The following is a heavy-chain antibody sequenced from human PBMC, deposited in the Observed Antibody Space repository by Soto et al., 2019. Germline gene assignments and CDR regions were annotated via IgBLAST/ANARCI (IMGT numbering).Heavy chain of an antibody. CDR3: ARDLISNYHYYGMDV. CDR1: GDTFSSSA. V-gene: IGHV1-69*13. Sequence: SVEVSCKASGDTFSSSAFSWVRQDTGQGLEWMGGIIPFFHAANYAQRFQGRVTITADESTSTVYMELSSLRSEDTALYYCARDLISNYHYYGMDVWGQGTTVTVSS. CDR2: IIPFFHAA. J-gene: IGHJ6*02.